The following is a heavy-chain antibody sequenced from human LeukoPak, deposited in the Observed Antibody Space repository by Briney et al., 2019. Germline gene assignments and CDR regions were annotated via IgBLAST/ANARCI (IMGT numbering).Heavy chain of an antibody. D-gene: IGHD3-22*01. CDR1: GFTFSSYA. CDR2: ISGSGGST. Sequence: GGSLRLSCAASGFTFSSYAMSWVRQAPGKGLGWVSAISGSGGSTYYADSVKGRFTISRDNSKNTLYLQMNSLRAEDTAVYYCAKFDSSGYYRTFDYWGQGTLVTVSS. V-gene: IGHV3-23*01. J-gene: IGHJ4*02. CDR3: AKFDSSGYYRTFDY.